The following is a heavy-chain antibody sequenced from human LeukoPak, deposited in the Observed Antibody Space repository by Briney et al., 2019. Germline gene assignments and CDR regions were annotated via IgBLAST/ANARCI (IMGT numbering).Heavy chain of an antibody. CDR3: ARGREPVAGHIGY. Sequence: SETLSLTCAVYGGSFSGYDWSWIRQLPGKGLEWIGEINHSGSTNYNPSLKSRVTISVDTSKNQFSLKLSSVTAADTAVYYCARGREPVAGHIGYWGQGTLVTVSS. J-gene: IGHJ4*02. D-gene: IGHD6-19*01. V-gene: IGHV4-34*01. CDR2: INHSGST. CDR1: GGSFSGYD.